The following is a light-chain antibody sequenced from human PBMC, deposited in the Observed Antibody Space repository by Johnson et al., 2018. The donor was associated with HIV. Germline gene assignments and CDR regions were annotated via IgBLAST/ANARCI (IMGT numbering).Light chain of an antibody. CDR3: GTWWV. Sequence: QSVLTQPPSVSAAPGQKVTISCSGSSSNIGNNDVSWYQQLPGTAPKLLIYDNNKRPSGIPDRFSGSKSGTSATLGITGLQTGDEADYYCGTWWVFGTGTKVTVL. V-gene: IGLV1-51*01. CDR1: SSNIGNND. CDR2: DNN. J-gene: IGLJ1*01.